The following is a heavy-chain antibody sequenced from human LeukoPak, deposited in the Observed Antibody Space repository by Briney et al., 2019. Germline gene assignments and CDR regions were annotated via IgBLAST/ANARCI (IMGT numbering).Heavy chain of an antibody. CDR2: IKQDGSEK. CDR1: GFTFSSDW. Sequence: GGSLRLSCAASGFTFSSDWMSWVRQAPGKGLEWVANIKQDGSEKYYVDSVKGRFTISRDNAKNSLYLQMNSLRAEDTAVYYCARDTVFRQNCFDPWGQGTLVTVSS. V-gene: IGHV3-7*01. CDR3: ARDTVFRQNCFDP. J-gene: IGHJ5*02. D-gene: IGHD4-11*01.